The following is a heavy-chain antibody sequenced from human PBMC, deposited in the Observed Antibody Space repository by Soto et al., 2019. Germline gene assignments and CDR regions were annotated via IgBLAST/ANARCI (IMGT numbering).Heavy chain of an antibody. CDR3: VKVPYSSSWYGYFQH. CDR2: ISGSGGST. CDR1: GFTFSSYA. D-gene: IGHD6-13*01. Sequence: GGSLRLSCAASGFTFSSYAMSWVRQAPGKGLEWVSAISGSGGSTYYADSVKGRFTISRDNSKNTLYLQMNSLRAEDTAVYYCVKVPYSSSWYGYFQHWGQGTLVTVSS. V-gene: IGHV3-23*01. J-gene: IGHJ1*01.